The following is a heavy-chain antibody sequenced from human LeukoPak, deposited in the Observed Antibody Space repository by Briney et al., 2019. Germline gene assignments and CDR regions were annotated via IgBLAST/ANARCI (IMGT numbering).Heavy chain of an antibody. CDR3: TRDSALLGVAFDL. J-gene: IGHJ3*01. Sequence: GSSLRLSCAASGLSFSSYGMHWVRQAPGKGLEWVAVIWYDGSNKYYADSVKGRFTISRDNSKSTLFLQMNSLRAEDTAVYFCTRDSALLGVAFDLWGQGTVVTVSS. D-gene: IGHD2-15*01. CDR1: GLSFSSYG. V-gene: IGHV3-33*08. CDR2: IWYDGSNK.